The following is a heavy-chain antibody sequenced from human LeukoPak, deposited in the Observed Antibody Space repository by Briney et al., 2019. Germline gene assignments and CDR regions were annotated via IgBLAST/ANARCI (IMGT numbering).Heavy chain of an antibody. Sequence: GESLKISCKGSGYSFTSYWIGWVRQMPGKGLEWMGIIYPGDSDTRYGPSFQGQVTISADKSISTAYLQWSSLKASDTAMYYCARLQLYYYDSSGYYSPLDYWGQGTLVTVSS. CDR3: ARLQLYYYDSSGYYSPLDY. V-gene: IGHV5-51*01. CDR2: IYPGDSDT. D-gene: IGHD3-22*01. CDR1: GYSFTSYW. J-gene: IGHJ4*02.